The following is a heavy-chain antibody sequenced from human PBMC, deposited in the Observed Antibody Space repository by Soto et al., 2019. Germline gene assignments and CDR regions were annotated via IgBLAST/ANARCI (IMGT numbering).Heavy chain of an antibody. J-gene: IGHJ6*02. Sequence: QVQLVQSGAEVKVPGASLKVSCKASGYAFTSYYIHWVRQAPGQGLEWMGIINHDGGSASYPQKFLGRVSLTRDTATSTVYMEMSRLSSEDSATYYCARVTNVALTFHYFGMDVWGRGTTVIVSS. CDR2: INHDGGSA. V-gene: IGHV1-46*01. CDR3: ARVTNVALTFHYFGMDV. CDR1: GYAFTSYY.